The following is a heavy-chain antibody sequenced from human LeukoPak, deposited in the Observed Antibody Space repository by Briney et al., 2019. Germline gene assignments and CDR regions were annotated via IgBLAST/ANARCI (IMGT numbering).Heavy chain of an antibody. Sequence: ASVNVSCKASGGTFSSYAISWVGQAPGQGREWVGRIFPMLGIANYAQKFQGRVTITADKSTSTAYMELSSLRSEDTAVYYCAREGDIVVVPAAMAGWPLDYWGQGTLVTVSS. CDR3: AREGDIVVVPAAMAGWPLDY. J-gene: IGHJ4*02. D-gene: IGHD2-2*01. V-gene: IGHV1-69*04. CDR1: GGTFSSYA. CDR2: IFPMLGIA.